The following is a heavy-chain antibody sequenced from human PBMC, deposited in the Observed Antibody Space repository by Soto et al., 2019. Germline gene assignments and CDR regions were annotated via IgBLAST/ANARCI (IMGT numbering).Heavy chain of an antibody. D-gene: IGHD3-10*01. CDR3: ASVPYGSGSYYNHYYYYGMDV. Sequence: SETLSLTCTVSGDSMNNYYWSWIRQSPGKGLEWIGYIYKSGSADYNPSLKSRVTISVDTSKNQFSLKLSSVTAADTAVYYCASVPYGSGSYYNHYYYYGMDVWGQGTTVTVSS. CDR2: IYKSGSA. CDR1: GDSMNNYY. V-gene: IGHV4-59*12. J-gene: IGHJ6*02.